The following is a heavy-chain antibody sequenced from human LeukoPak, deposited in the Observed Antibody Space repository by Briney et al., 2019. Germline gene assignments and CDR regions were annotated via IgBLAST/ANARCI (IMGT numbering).Heavy chain of an antibody. CDR2: INAGNGNT. CDR1: GYTFTSYA. V-gene: IGHV1-3*01. D-gene: IGHD2-21*02. Sequence: ASVKVSCKASGYTFTSYAMHWVRQAPGQRLEWMGWINAGNGNTKYSQKFQGRVTITRDTSASTAYKELSSLRSEDTAVYYCARDEVGGDSTFDYWGQGTLVTVSS. CDR3: ARDEVGGDSTFDY. J-gene: IGHJ4*02.